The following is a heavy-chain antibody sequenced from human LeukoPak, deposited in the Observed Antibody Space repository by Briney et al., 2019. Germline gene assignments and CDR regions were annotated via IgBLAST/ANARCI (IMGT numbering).Heavy chain of an antibody. J-gene: IGHJ4*02. CDR1: GYTFTGYY. D-gene: IGHD3-22*01. CDR2: INPNSGGT. Sequence: ASVKVSCKASGYTFTGYYMHWVRQAPGQGLEWMGWINPNSGGTNYAQNFQGRVTMTRDTSISTAYMELSRLRSDDTAVYYCARDLSCYDSSGYSFWGQGTLVTVPS. V-gene: IGHV1-2*02. CDR3: ARDLSCYDSSGYSF.